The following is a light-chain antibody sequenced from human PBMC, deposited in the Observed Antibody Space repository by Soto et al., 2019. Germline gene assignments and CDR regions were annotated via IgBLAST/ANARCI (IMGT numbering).Light chain of an antibody. Sequence: DIVMTQSPDSLAVSLGERATINCNSSQSVLYSSNSKSSLAWYQQKPGQPPNLLIYWASSRESGVPDRFSGSGSGTDFTLTISSPQAEDVAVYFCLQYYTTPYTFGQGTKVEIK. CDR1: QSVLYSSNSKSS. J-gene: IGKJ2*01. CDR2: WAS. CDR3: LQYYTTPYT. V-gene: IGKV4-1*01.